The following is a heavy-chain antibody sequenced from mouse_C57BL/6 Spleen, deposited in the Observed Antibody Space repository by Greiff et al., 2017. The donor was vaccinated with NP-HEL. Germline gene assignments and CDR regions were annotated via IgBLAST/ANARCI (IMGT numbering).Heavy chain of an antibody. CDR3: ARDGSPAWFAY. J-gene: IGHJ3*01. Sequence: EVQLVESGGGLVKPGGSLKLSCAASGFTFSSYAMSWVRQTPEKRLEWVATISDGGSYTYYPDNVKGRFTISRDNAKNTLYLQMSHLKSEDTAMYYCARDGSPAWFAYWGQGTLVTVSA. V-gene: IGHV5-4*01. D-gene: IGHD1-1*01. CDR1: GFTFSSYA. CDR2: ISDGGSYT.